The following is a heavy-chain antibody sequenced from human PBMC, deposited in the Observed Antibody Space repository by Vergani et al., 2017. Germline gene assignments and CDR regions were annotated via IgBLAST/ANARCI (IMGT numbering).Heavy chain of an antibody. CDR3: ARGQEYSSWGWFFDL. V-gene: IGHV4-39*07. D-gene: IGHD6-6*01. Sequence: QLQLQESDPGLVKPSETLSLTCTVSGGSIRSTFYYWGWIRQPPGKGLEWIGTIYYNGNTYYNPSLKSRVTISVDTSKNQFSLKLSSVTAADMAVYYCARGQEYSSWGWFFDLWGRGTLVTVSS. CDR1: GGSIRSTFYY. CDR2: IYYNGNT. J-gene: IGHJ2*01.